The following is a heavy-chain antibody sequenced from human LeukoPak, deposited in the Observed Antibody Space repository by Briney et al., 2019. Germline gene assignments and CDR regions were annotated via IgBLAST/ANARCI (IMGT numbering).Heavy chain of an antibody. Sequence: SETLSLTCTVSGGSISSYYWSWIRQPAGKGLEWIGRIYTSGSTNYNPSLKSRVTMSVDTSKNQFSLKLSSVTAADTAAYYCARGGSGWYGNYYYGMDVWGQGTTVTVSS. CDR3: ARGGSGWYGNYYYGMDV. CDR1: GGSISSYY. CDR2: IYTSGST. V-gene: IGHV4-4*07. D-gene: IGHD6-19*01. J-gene: IGHJ6*02.